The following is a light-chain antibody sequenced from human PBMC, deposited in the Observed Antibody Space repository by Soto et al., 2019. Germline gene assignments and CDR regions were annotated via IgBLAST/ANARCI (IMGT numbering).Light chain of an antibody. V-gene: IGKV4-1*01. Sequence: DIVMIHPPQSLPVSLGERATINCKSSESVLYSSNNKNYLAWYQQKPGQPPKLLICWASTRESGVPDRFSGSGSGTDFTLTISSLQAEDVAVYYCQQYYSTLAFGGGTKVDIK. CDR3: QQYYSTLA. CDR1: ESVLYSSNNKNY. CDR2: WAS. J-gene: IGKJ4*01.